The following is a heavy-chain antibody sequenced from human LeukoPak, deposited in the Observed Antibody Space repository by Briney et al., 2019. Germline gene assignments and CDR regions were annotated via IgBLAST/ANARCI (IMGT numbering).Heavy chain of an antibody. J-gene: IGHJ5*02. D-gene: IGHD3-3*01. V-gene: IGHV3-30*02. CDR2: IRYDGSNK. CDR1: GFTFSSYG. Sequence: GGSLRLSCAASGFTFSSYGMHWVRHAPGKGLEGVAFIRYDGSNKYYADSVKGRFTISRDNSKNTLYLQMNSLRAEDTAVYYCAKAAASVGYDFWSGYRMSWFDPWGQGTLVTVSS. CDR3: AKAAASVGYDFWSGYRMSWFDP.